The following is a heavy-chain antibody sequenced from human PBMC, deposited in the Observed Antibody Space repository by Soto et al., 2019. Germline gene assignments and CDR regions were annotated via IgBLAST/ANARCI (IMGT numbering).Heavy chain of an antibody. Sequence: QVQLVESGVGVVQPGRSLRLSCAASGFTFRSYAMHWVRQAPGKGLECVAVISYDGSNKYYADSVKGRFTISRDNSKNTLYLQMNSLRAEDTAVYYCARDLHCCGDCHTIAVDYWGQGTLVTVS. CDR2: ISYDGSNK. CDR3: ARDLHCCGDCHTIAVDY. D-gene: IGHD2-21*02. V-gene: IGHV3-30-3*01. CDR1: GFTFRSYA. J-gene: IGHJ4*02.